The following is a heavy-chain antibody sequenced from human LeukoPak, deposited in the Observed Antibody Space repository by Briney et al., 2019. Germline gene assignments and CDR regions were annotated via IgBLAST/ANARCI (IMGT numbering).Heavy chain of an antibody. V-gene: IGHV3-21*01. Sequence: PGGSLRLSCTASGFSVRTTYMSWVRQAPGKGLEWVSSISSSSSYIYYADSVKGRFTISRDNAKNSLYLQMNSLRAEDTAVYYCARVGYSSSWSDAFDIWGQGTMVTVSS. CDR3: ARVGYSSSWSDAFDI. CDR1: GFSVRTTY. D-gene: IGHD6-13*01. CDR2: ISSSSSYI. J-gene: IGHJ3*02.